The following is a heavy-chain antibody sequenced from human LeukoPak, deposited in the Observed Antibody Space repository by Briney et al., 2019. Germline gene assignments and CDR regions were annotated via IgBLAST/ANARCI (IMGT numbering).Heavy chain of an antibody. V-gene: IGHV4-31*03. CDR3: ARGSGSYPYGMDV. J-gene: IGHJ6*02. Sequence: SETLSLTCTVSGGSISSGGYYWSWIRQHPGKGLEWIGYIYYSGSTYYNPSLKSRVTISVDTSKNQFSLKLSSVTAADTAVYYCARGSGSYPYGMDVWGQGTTVTASS. D-gene: IGHD3-3*01. CDR2: IYYSGST. CDR1: GGSISSGGYY.